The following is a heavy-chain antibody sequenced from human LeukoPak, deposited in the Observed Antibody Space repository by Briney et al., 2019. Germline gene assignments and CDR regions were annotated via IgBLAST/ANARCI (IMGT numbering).Heavy chain of an antibody. D-gene: IGHD3-16*01. CDR3: ARVPLGYYFDY. V-gene: IGHV3-21*01. J-gene: IGHJ4*02. Sequence: GGSLRLSCAASGFTISSYSMNWVRQAPGKGLEWVSSISSSSSYIYYADSVKGRFTISRDNAKNSLYLQMNSLRAEDTAVYYCARVPLGYYFDYWGQGTLVTVSS. CDR1: GFTISSYS. CDR2: ISSSSSYI.